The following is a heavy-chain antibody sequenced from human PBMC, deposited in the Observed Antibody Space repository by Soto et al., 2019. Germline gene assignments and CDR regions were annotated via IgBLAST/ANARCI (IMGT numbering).Heavy chain of an antibody. J-gene: IGHJ4*02. Sequence: ASVKVSCKASGYTFTADYMHWLRQAPGQGLEWMRWINPNSGGTNYAQKFQGWVTMTRDTSISTAYMELSRLRSDDTAVYYCASVGYDYGDPYYFDYWGQGTLVTVSS. V-gene: IGHV1-2*04. CDR1: GYTFTADY. D-gene: IGHD4-17*01. CDR2: INPNSGGT. CDR3: ASVGYDYGDPYYFDY.